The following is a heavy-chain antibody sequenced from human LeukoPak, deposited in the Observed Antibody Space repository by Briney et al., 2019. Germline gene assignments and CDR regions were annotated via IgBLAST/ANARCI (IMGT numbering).Heavy chain of an antibody. D-gene: IGHD3-9*01. Sequence: SETLSLTCTVSGGSISSSNYYWGWIRQPPGKGLEWIGSIYYSGSTYYSPSLKSRVTMSLDTSKNQFSLKLYSVTAADTAVYYCARGGSTLHSAGGHDIEFYYYYYMDVWGKGTTVTISS. J-gene: IGHJ6*03. CDR1: GGSISSSNYY. CDR2: IYYSGST. V-gene: IGHV4-39*07. CDR3: ARGGSTLHSAGGHDIEFYYYYYMDV.